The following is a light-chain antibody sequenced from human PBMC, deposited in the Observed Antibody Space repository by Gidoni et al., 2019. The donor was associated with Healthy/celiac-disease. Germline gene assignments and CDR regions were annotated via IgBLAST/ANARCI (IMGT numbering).Light chain of an antibody. CDR1: QSVSSY. CDR3: QQRSNWPGLT. Sequence: EIVLPQSPATLSLSPGERATLSCRASQSVSSYLAWYQQKPGQAPSLLIYDASNRATGIPARFSGSGSGTDFTLTISSLEPEDFAVYYCQQRSNWPGLTFGGXTKVEI. V-gene: IGKV3-11*01. CDR2: DAS. J-gene: IGKJ4*01.